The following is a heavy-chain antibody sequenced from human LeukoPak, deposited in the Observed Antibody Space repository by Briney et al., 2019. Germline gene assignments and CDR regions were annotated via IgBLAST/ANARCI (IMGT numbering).Heavy chain of an antibody. V-gene: IGHV4-59*12. D-gene: IGHD1-26*01. Sequence: SETLSLTCTVSGGSISSYYWSWIRQPPGKGLEWIGEIYHSGSTNYNPSLKSRVTISVDKSKNQFSLKLSSVTAADTAVYYCARLVGATGDYWGQGTLVTVSS. CDR1: GGSISSYY. CDR3: ARLVGATGDY. J-gene: IGHJ4*02. CDR2: IYHSGST.